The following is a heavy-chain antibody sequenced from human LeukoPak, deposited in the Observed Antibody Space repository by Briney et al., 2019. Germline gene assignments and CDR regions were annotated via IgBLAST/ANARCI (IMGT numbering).Heavy chain of an antibody. CDR1: QYTFTGYY. J-gene: IGHJ6*03. CDR2: INPNSGLT. Sequence: ASVNVSCKASQYTFTGYYMHRLRQAPGHGLGWMGWINPNSGLTYYAEKFKGRVTMTRDKSISTVYMELNRLRADDTAAYYCARDRRQSRGYYYYMDVGGKGKRVSVSS. D-gene: IGHD6-19*01. CDR3: ARDRRQSRGYYYYMDV. V-gene: IGHV1-2*02.